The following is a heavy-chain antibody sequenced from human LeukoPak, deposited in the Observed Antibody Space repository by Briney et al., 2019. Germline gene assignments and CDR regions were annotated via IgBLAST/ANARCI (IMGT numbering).Heavy chain of an antibody. CDR2: IIVGSGET. CDR1: GFAFTSSA. CDR3: AAEKYGGGCCWFAP. D-gene: IGHD3-16*01. J-gene: IGHJ5*02. Sequence: SVKVSCKASGFAFTSSAIQWVRQARGQRLEWLGWIIVGSGETSYAQKLQERVTITTDMSTGTSYMELSSLSPEDTAVYFCAAEKYGGGCCWFAPGGRGPRVTVPS. V-gene: IGHV1-58*02.